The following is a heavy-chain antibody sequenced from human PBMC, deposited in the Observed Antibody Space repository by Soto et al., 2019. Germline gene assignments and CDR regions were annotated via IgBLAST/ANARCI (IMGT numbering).Heavy chain of an antibody. CDR1: GGSISSSNW. Sequence: QVQLQESGPGLVKPSGTLSLTCAVSGGSISSSNWWSWVRQPPGKGLEWIGEIYHSGSTNYNPSLKSRVPISVDKSKHQFSLQLSSVTAAATAVYYCARDAVGAVAGTRNYGMDVWGQGTTVTVSS. V-gene: IGHV4-4*02. J-gene: IGHJ6*02. CDR2: IYHSGST. D-gene: IGHD6-19*01. CDR3: ARDAVGAVAGTRNYGMDV.